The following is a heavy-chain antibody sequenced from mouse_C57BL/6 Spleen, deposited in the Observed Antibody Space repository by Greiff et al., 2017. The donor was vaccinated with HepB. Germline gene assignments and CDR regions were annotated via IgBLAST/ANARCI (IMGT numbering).Heavy chain of an antibody. D-gene: IGHD2-13*01. Sequence: VQLVESGPELVKPGASVKISCKASGYAFSSSWMNWVKQRPGKGLEWIGRIYPGDGDTNYNGKFKGKATLTADKSSSTAYMQLSSLTSEDSAVYFCARWGEGFAYWGQGTLVTVSA. J-gene: IGHJ3*01. CDR1: GYAFSSSW. CDR2: IYPGDGDT. V-gene: IGHV1-82*01. CDR3: ARWGEGFAY.